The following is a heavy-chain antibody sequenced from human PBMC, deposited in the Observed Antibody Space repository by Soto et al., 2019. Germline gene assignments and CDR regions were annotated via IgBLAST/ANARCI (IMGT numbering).Heavy chain of an antibody. CDR3: ARGSTGTTGNDY. CDR2: IYYSGST. CDR1: GGSISSGDYY. D-gene: IGHD1-1*01. V-gene: IGHV4-30-4*01. J-gene: IGHJ4*01. Sequence: SETLSLTCTVSGGSISSGDYYWSWIRQPPGKGLEWIGYIYYSGSTYYNPSLKSRVTISVDTSKNQFSLKLSSVTAADTAVYYCARGSTGTTGNDYWGQGTLVTVSS.